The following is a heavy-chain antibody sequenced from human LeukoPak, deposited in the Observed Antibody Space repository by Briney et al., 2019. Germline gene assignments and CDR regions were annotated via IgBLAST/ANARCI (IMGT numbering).Heavy chain of an antibody. CDR2: ISGSGGST. CDR3: ARERSGSYYYFDY. J-gene: IGHJ4*02. Sequence: PGGSLRLSCAASGFTFSSYAMSWVRQAPGKGLEWVSAISGSGGSTYYADSVKGRFTISRDNSKNTLYLQMNSLRAEDTALYYCARERSGSYYYFDYWGQGTLVTVSS. CDR1: GFTFSSYA. V-gene: IGHV3-23*01. D-gene: IGHD1-26*01.